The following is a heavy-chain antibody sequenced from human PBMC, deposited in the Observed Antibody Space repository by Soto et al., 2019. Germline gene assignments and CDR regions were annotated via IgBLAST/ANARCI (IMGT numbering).Heavy chain of an antibody. D-gene: IGHD6-19*01. CDR3: AKNGWVAGTRGYFDY. V-gene: IGHV3-30*18. CDR2: ISYDGSNK. J-gene: IGHJ4*02. CDR1: GFTFSSYG. Sequence: GGSLRLSCAASGFTFSSYGMHWVRQALGKGLEWVAVISYDGSNKYYADSVKGRFTISRDNSKNTLYLQMNSLRAEDTAVYYCAKNGWVAGTRGYFDYWGQGTLVTVSS.